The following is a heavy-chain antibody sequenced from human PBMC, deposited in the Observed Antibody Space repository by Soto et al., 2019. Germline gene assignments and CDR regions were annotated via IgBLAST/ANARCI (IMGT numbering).Heavy chain of an antibody. D-gene: IGHD6-13*01. CDR3: AKPQIKNLIARKYYFEY. Sequence: PGGSLRLSCAASGFSFSSYAMSWVRQAPGKGLEWVSVISGAGGGTYYADSVEGRFTISRDNSENILYLQMNSLRPEDTAVYYCAKPQIKNLIARKYYFEYWGQGILVTVSS. J-gene: IGHJ4*02. CDR1: GFSFSSYA. CDR2: ISGAGGGT. V-gene: IGHV3-23*01.